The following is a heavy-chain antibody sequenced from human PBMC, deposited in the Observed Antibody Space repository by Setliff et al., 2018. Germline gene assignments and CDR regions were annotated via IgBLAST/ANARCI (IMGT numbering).Heavy chain of an antibody. Sequence: ASVKVSCKGSGYILSSYGISWVRQAPGQGLEWMGWISPYNGVTNYAQRFQGRVTMATDTSTSTVYMELRTLRSDDTAVYYCARRPIALAGYRKGAFDIWGQGTMVTVSS. CDR1: GYILSSYG. CDR2: ISPYNGVT. CDR3: ARRPIALAGYRKGAFDI. J-gene: IGHJ3*02. D-gene: IGHD6-19*01. V-gene: IGHV1-18*01.